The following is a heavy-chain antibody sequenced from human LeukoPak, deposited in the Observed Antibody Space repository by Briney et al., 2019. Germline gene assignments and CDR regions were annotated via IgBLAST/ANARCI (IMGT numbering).Heavy chain of an antibody. V-gene: IGHV3-15*07. J-gene: IGHJ5*02. CDR3: ATDFYDTT. CDR2: IRRNSDGGTI. CDR1: GFTFSDAW. D-gene: IGHD3-22*01. Sequence: PGGSLRLSCATSGFTFSDAWMNWVRQAPGKGLEWVGRIRRNSDGGTIDYAAPVKGRFALSRDDSKNTLYLHMSSLQTEDTAVYYCATDFYDTTWGQGTLVTVS.